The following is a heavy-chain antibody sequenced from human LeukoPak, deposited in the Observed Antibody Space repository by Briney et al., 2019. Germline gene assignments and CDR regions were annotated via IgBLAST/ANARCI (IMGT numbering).Heavy chain of an antibody. Sequence: PGRSLTLSCAASGFTFSSFGMHWVRQAPGKGLEWVAIVSHDGRSKYYADSVKGRFTISRDNSKNTLYLQMNSLRADDTAVYYCAKAGYGGSSTTTYGDYWGQGTLVAVSS. CDR1: GFTFSSFG. CDR3: AKAGYGGSSTTTYGDY. CDR2: VSHDGRSK. V-gene: IGHV3-30*18. J-gene: IGHJ4*02. D-gene: IGHD2-15*01.